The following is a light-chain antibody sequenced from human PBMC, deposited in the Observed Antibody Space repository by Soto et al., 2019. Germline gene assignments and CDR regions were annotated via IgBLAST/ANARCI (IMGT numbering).Light chain of an antibody. V-gene: IGKV3-20*01. CDR3: QQYGSSPRT. J-gene: IGKJ1*01. CDR2: DAS. Sequence: EIVLTQSPGSLCLSPGERATLSCRASQSVSSNLAWYQQKPGQAPRLLIYDASSRATGIPDRFSGSGSGTDFTLTISRLEPEDFALYYCQQYGSSPRTFGQGTKVDIK. CDR1: QSVSSN.